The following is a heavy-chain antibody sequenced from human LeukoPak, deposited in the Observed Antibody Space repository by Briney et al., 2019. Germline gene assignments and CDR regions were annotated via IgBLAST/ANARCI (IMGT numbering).Heavy chain of an antibody. V-gene: IGHV3-30*18. CDR2: ISYDGSNK. D-gene: IGHD3-22*01. CDR1: GFTFSSYG. Sequence: GRPLRLSCAASGFTFSSYGMHWVRQAPGKGLEWVAVISYDGSNKYYADSVKGRFTISRDNSKNTLYLQMNSLRAGDTAVYYCAKVAYYYDSSGPLDYWGQGTLVTVSS. J-gene: IGHJ4*02. CDR3: AKVAYYYDSSGPLDY.